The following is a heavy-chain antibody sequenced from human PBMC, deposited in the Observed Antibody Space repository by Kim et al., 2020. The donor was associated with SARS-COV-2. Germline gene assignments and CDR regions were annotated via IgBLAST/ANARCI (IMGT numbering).Heavy chain of an antibody. CDR2: ISYDGSNK. CDR1: GFTFSSYG. V-gene: IGHV3-30*18. J-gene: IGHJ4*02. D-gene: IGHD3-22*01. Sequence: GGSLRLSCAASGFTFSSYGMHWVRQAPGKGLEWVAVISYDGSNKYYADSVKGRFTISRDNSKNTLYLQMNSLRAEDTAVYYCAKDCGRHDSSGYYDFWGQGTLVTVSS. CDR3: AKDCGRHDSSGYYDF.